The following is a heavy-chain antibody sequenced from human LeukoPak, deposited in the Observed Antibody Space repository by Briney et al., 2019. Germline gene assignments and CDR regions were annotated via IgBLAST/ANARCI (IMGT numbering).Heavy chain of an antibody. Sequence: ASVKVSCKASGYTFISYDINWVRQATGQGLEWMGWMNPNSGNAGYAQKFQGRVTMTRNTSIGEAYMELSSLTSEDTAVYYCARGIGYSYGYRSDYWGQGTLSPSPQ. V-gene: IGHV1-8*01. J-gene: IGHJ4*02. CDR1: GYTFISYD. D-gene: IGHD5-18*01. CDR3: ARGIGYSYGYRSDY. CDR2: MNPNSGNA.